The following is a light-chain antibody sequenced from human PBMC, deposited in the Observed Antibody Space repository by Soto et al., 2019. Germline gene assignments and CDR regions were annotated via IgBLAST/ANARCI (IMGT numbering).Light chain of an antibody. CDR1: QSITSY. J-gene: IGKJ2*01. Sequence: DIQMTQSPSSLSASVGDRVTITCRASQSITSYLNWYQQKPGKAPNLLIYAASSLQSGVPSRFSGSGSGTDFTLTISSLQPGDFATYYCQQSYTTPYTFGQGTKLEIK. CDR2: AAS. V-gene: IGKV1-39*01. CDR3: QQSYTTPYT.